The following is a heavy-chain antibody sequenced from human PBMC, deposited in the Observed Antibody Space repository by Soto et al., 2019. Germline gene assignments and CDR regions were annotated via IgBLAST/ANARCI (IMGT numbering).Heavy chain of an antibody. CDR3: ARARGNSGYYSYGMEV. CDR2: IYYSGSH. D-gene: IGHD2-21*02. CDR1: GGSISSGDYY. Sequence: SETLSLTCTVSGGSISSGDYYWSWIRQPPGKGLEWIGYIYYSGSHYYNPSLKSRVTISVDTYKNQFSLKLSSVTAAATAVYHCARARGNSGYYSYGMEVWGQVPTVP. J-gene: IGHJ6*02. V-gene: IGHV4-30-4*01.